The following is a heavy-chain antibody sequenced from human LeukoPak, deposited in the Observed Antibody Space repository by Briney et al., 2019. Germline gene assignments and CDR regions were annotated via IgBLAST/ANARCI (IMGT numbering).Heavy chain of an antibody. CDR1: GFTFTTYW. CDR2: INQDGSGT. Sequence: GGSLRLSCAASGFTFTTYWMSWVRQAPGKGLEWVANINQDGSGTFYVDSVKGRFTISRDNARNSVYLQMNSLRAEDTAVYYCARASSWETPGFDYWGQGTLVTVSS. J-gene: IGHJ4*02. D-gene: IGHD6-13*01. V-gene: IGHV3-7*01. CDR3: ARASSWETPGFDY.